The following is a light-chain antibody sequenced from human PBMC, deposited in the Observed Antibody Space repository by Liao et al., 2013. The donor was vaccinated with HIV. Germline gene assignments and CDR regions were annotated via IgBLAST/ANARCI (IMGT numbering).Light chain of an antibody. CDR2: YDS. CDR3: QSADSSGTYVL. J-gene: IGLJ2*01. CDR1: YIGSKS. V-gene: IGLV3-21*01. Sequence: SYVLTQPPSVSVAPGKTAKITCGGNYIGSKSVHWYQQKPGQAPVLVIYYDSDRPSVIPERFSGSNSGNTATLSISRVEAGDEADYYCQSADSSGTYVLFGGGTKMTVL.